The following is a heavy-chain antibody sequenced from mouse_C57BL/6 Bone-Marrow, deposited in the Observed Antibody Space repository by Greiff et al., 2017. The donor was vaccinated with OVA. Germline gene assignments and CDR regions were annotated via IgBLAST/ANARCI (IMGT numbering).Heavy chain of an antibody. CDR2: INPGSGGT. Sequence: VQLQESGAELVRPGTSVKVSCKASGYAFTNYLIEWVKQRPGQGLEWIGVINPGSGGTNYNEKFKGKAILTADKSSSTAYMELRSLTSEDSAVYYCTRTTMVTTSYYYAMDYWGQGTSVTVSS. D-gene: IGHD2-1*01. CDR3: TRTTMVTTSYYYAMDY. CDR1: GYAFTNYL. V-gene: IGHV1-54*01. J-gene: IGHJ4*01.